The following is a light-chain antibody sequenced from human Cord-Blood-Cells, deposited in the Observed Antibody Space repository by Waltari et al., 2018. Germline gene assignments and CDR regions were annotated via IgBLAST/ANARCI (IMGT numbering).Light chain of an antibody. CDR3: SSYTSSSTYWV. Sequence: QSALTQPASVSGSPGQSTTIPCPGTSSALGGYNHGSWYHQHPGKAPKLMIYDVSKRPSGVSNRFSGSKSGNTASLTISGLQAEDEADYYCSSYTSSSTYWVFGGGTKLTVL. CDR2: DVS. V-gene: IGLV2-14*01. CDR1: SSALGGYNH. J-gene: IGLJ3*02.